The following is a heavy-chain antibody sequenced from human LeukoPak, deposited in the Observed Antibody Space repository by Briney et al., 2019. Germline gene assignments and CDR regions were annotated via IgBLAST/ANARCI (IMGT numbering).Heavy chain of an antibody. D-gene: IGHD5-24*01. V-gene: IGHV3-23*01. CDR1: GFTFSSYA. CDR2: ISGSGGST. J-gene: IGHJ4*02. CDR3: ARSRDGFNLLDY. Sequence: PGGSLRLSCAASGFTFSSYAMSWVRQAPGKGLEWVSGISGSGGSTYYADSVKGRFTISRDNSKNTLYLQMNSLGADDTAVYYCARSRDGFNLLDYWGQGTLVTVSS.